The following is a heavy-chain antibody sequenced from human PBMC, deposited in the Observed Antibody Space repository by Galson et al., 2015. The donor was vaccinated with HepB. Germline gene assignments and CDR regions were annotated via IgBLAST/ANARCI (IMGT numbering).Heavy chain of an antibody. CDR3: ARRISLVRGIITKPDYYYGMEV. Sequence: SLRLSCAASEFTFSSYWMNWVRQAPGKGLEWVANINPDGSEKYYVASLKGRFTISRDNAKNSLYLQMDSLRAEDTAVYYCARRISLVRGIITKPDYYYGMEVWGQGTTVTVAS. CDR1: EFTFSSYW. V-gene: IGHV3-7*03. D-gene: IGHD3-10*01. CDR2: INPDGSEK. J-gene: IGHJ6*02.